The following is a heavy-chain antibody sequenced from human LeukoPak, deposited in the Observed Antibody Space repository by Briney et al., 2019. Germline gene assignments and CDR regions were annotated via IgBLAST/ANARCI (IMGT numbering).Heavy chain of an antibody. V-gene: IGHV3-11*04. CDR2: ISSSGSTI. CDR3: ARVDCSSTSCYKGGWFDP. D-gene: IGHD2-2*02. J-gene: IGHJ5*02. Sequence: GGSLRLSCAASGSTFSDYYMSWIRQAPGKGLEWVSYISSSGSTIYYADSVKGRFTISRDNAKNSLYLQMNSLRAEDTAVYYCARVDCSSTSCYKGGWFDPWGQGTLVTVSS. CDR1: GSTFSDYY.